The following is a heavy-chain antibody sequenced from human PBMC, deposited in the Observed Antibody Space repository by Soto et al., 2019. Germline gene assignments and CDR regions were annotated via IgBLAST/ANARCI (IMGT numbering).Heavy chain of an antibody. CDR1: GFSLTTSGVG. Sequence: QLTLNESGPMQVKPRQTLTLTCTSSGFSLTTSGVGVGWIRQSPGKAPEWLALIFWDDDKRYSPSLRSRRPSSKDPSNNKVKLTMANFEAADMDTYYCADRVLRAVGGSVNSTAIYFDFLGQGPQVAVSS. J-gene: IGHJ4*02. V-gene: IGHV2-5*02. D-gene: IGHD2-15*01. CDR2: IFWDDDK. CDR3: ADRVLRAVGGSVNSTAIYFDF.